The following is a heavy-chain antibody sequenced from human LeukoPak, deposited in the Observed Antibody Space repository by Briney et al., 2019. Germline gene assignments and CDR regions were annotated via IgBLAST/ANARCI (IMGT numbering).Heavy chain of an antibody. CDR1: GDSISSGSFY. CDR3: ARHVHSGYEIDY. Sequence: SETLSLTCTVSGDSISSGSFYWGWIRQPPEKGLEWIGSMYYSGGTYYNPSLKSRVTMSIDTSKNQFSLKLSSVTAADTAVYYCARHVHSGYEIDYWGQGILVTVSS. D-gene: IGHD5-12*01. V-gene: IGHV4-39*01. CDR2: MYYSGGT. J-gene: IGHJ4*02.